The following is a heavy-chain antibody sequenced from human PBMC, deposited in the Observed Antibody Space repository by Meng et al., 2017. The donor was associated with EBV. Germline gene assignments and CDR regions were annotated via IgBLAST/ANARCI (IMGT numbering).Heavy chain of an antibody. J-gene: IGHJ4*02. CDR3: ASESGRGFTPDY. CDR2: LIPMSDAP. V-gene: IGHV1-69*01. D-gene: IGHD3-10*01. Sequence: QGQFVQSGAEVKKPGSSVKVSCKTSGGTFRSDAISWGRQAPGQGLEWMGGLIPMSDAPHYAQKFQGRVTITADESTSTHYMDLSGLRSEDTAVYYCASESGRGFTPDYWGQGTLVTVSS. CDR1: GGTFRSDA.